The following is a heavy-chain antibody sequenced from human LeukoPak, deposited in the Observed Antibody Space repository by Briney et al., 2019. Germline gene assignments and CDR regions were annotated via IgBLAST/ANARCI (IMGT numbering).Heavy chain of an antibody. CDR2: INPSGGST. J-gene: IGHJ6*03. D-gene: IGHD3-16*01. V-gene: IGHV1-46*01. CDR3: ARGPWGSYYYYMDV. CDR1: GYTFTSYY. Sequence: APVKVSCKASGYTFTSYYMHWVRQAPGQGLECMGLINPSGGSTNYAQKFQGRVTMTRNTSISTAYMELSSLRSEDTAVYYCARGPWGSYYYYMDVWGKGTTVTISS.